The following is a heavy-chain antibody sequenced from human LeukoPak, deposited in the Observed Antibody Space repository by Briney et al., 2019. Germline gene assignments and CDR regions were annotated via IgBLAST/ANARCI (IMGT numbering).Heavy chain of an antibody. CDR1: GGSVSSGSYY. CDR2: IYYSGSN. J-gene: IGHJ4*02. CDR3: ARVRIAVAGHTLPSYFDY. D-gene: IGHD6-19*01. Sequence: PSETLSLTCTVSGGSVSSGSYYWSWIPQPPGKGLEWIGYIYYSGSNNYNPSLKSRVTISVDTSKNQFSLKLSSVTAADTAVYYCARVRIAVAGHTLPSYFDYWGQGTLVTVSS. V-gene: IGHV4-61*01.